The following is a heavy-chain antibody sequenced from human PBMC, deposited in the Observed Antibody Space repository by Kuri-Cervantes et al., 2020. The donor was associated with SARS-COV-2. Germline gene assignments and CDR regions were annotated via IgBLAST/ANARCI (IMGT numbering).Heavy chain of an antibody. D-gene: IGHD2-21*01. V-gene: IGHV4-34*01. J-gene: IGHJ6*03. Sequence: ESLKISCAVYGWSFSGYSWGWIRQPPGKGLEWIGEINHSGSTNYNPSLKSRVTISLDTSKSQFSLKLNSVTAADTAVYYCARAITGIEHTVVSIATYYYYYYMDVWGKGTTVTVSS. CDR1: GWSFSGYS. CDR2: INHSGST. CDR3: ARAITGIEHTVVSIATYYYYYYMDV.